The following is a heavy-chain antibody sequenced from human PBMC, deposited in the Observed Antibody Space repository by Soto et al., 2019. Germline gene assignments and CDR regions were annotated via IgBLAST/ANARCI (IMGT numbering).Heavy chain of an antibody. J-gene: IGHJ6*02. V-gene: IGHV1-69*01. Sequence: QVQLVQSGAEVKKPGSSVKVSCKASGGTFSSYAISWVRQAPGQGLEWMGGIIPIFGTANYAQKFQGRVTITGDESTSTAYMELCSLRSEDTAVYYCARGFLAKGNYYYYGMDVWGQGTTVTVSS. CDR2: IIPIFGTA. D-gene: IGHD3-10*01. CDR1: GGTFSSYA. CDR3: ARGFLAKGNYYYYGMDV.